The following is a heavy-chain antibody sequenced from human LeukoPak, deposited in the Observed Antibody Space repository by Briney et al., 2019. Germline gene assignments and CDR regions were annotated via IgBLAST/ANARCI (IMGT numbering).Heavy chain of an antibody. CDR1: GFTFSSYA. Sequence: PGGSLRLSCAASGFTFSSYAMSWVRQAPGKGLEWVSAISGSGGSTYYADSVKGRFTISRDNSKNTLYLQMNSLRAEDTAVYYCAKVRDPYGSGKGLFDPWGQGTLVTVSS. CDR2: ISGSGGST. J-gene: IGHJ5*02. V-gene: IGHV3-23*01. D-gene: IGHD3-10*01. CDR3: AKVRDPYGSGKGLFDP.